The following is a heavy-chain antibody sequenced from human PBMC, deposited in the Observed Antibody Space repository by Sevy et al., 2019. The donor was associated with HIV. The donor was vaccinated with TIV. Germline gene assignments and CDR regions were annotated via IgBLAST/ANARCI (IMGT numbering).Heavy chain of an antibody. CDR2: ISSSSSYI. CDR3: ARPYDSSGYQPFDY. V-gene: IGHV3-21*01. CDR1: GFTFSSYS. D-gene: IGHD3-22*01. Sequence: GGSLRLSCAASGFTFSSYSMNWVRQAPGKGLEWVSSISSSSSYIYYADSVKGRFTISRDNAKNSLYLQMNSLRAEDTAVYYCARPYDSSGYQPFDYWGQGTLVTVSS. J-gene: IGHJ4*02.